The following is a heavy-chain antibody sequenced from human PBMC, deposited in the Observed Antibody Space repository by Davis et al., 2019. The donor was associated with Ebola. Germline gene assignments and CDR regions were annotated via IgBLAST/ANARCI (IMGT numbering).Heavy chain of an antibody. Sequence: AASVKVSCKASGYTFTGYYINWLRQAPGQGLEWLGWMNPNSGGTNYAQKLQGWVTITRDTSLSTANMELSTLTSDDTAVYYCARGPGELGDFWSGYYARGYYYYMDVWGKGTTVTVSS. V-gene: IGHV1-2*04. CDR2: MNPNSGGT. CDR1: GYTFTGYY. D-gene: IGHD3-3*01. J-gene: IGHJ6*03. CDR3: ARGPGELGDFWSGYYARGYYYYMDV.